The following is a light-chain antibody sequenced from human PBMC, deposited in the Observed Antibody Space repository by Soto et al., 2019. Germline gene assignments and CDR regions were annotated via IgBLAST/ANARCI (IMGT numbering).Light chain of an antibody. CDR2: DTS. Sequence: IQMTQSPSSLSASIGDTVTITCRASQSIASFLNWLQLKPGKAPILLISDTSTLQSGVPSRFSGGGSGTEFTLTIRSLQPEDSALYFCLQDYSPLLAFGAGTKVEIK. CDR1: QSIASF. J-gene: IGKJ4*01. V-gene: IGKV1-39*01. CDR3: LQDYSPLLA.